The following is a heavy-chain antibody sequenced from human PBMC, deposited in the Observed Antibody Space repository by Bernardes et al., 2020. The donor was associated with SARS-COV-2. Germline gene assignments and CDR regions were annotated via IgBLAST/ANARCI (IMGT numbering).Heavy chain of an antibody. CDR1: GGTFSSYA. Sequence: SVTVSCKASGGTFSSYAISWVRQAPGQGLEWMGRIIPILGIANYAQKFQGRVTITADKSTSTAYMELSSLRSEDTAVYYCARVHCTNGVCRDYWGQGTLVTVSS. V-gene: IGHV1-69*04. CDR3: ARVHCTNGVCRDY. J-gene: IGHJ4*02. D-gene: IGHD2-8*01. CDR2: IIPILGIA.